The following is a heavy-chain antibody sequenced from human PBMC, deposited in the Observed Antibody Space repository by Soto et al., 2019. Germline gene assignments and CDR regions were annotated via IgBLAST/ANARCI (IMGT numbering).Heavy chain of an antibody. D-gene: IGHD3-16*01. J-gene: IGHJ4*02. CDR1: GFSFSNYG. CDR3: LGGRSFGEY. CDR2: IWHDGSNK. V-gene: IGHV3-33*01. Sequence: QVQLVDSGGGVVQPGRSLRLSCAASGFSFSNYGMQWVRQAPGKGLEWVALIWHDGSNKYYADSVKGRFTISRDNSQNTLYLQMNSLRAEDTGVYYCLGGRSFGEYWGQGTLVTVSS.